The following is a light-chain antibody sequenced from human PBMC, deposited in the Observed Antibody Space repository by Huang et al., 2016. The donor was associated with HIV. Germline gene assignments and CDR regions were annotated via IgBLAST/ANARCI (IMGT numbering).Light chain of an antibody. CDR1: QSLLHTNGHNY. V-gene: IGKV2-28*01. Sequence: DIVMIQSPFSLPVTPGQAASISCRSSQSLLHTNGHNYLEWYVEKPGQSPQLLIYLGANRASGVPDRFSGSGSGTDFTLKISRVEAEDVCVYYCMQALQTPDTFGQGTKLEIK. J-gene: IGKJ2*01. CDR3: MQALQTPDT. CDR2: LGA.